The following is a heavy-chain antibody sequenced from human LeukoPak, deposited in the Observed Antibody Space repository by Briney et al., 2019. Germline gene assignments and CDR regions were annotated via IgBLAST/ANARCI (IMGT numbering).Heavy chain of an antibody. Sequence: GGSLRLSCAASGFTFRNYAMSWVRQPPGKGLEWVSAINSDSATYYSDSVKGRFIISRDNSRNTLYLRMNSLRAEDTAVYYCAKEDRTPNWFDPGGQGTLVTVSS. CDR1: GFTFRNYA. V-gene: IGHV3-23*01. D-gene: IGHD1-14*01. CDR2: INSDSAT. J-gene: IGHJ5*02. CDR3: AKEDRTPNWFDP.